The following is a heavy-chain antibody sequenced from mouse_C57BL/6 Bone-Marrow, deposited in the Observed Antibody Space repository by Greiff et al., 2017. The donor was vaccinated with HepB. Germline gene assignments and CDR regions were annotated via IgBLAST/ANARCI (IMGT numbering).Heavy chain of an antibody. CDR2: IHPSDSDT. J-gene: IGHJ3*01. V-gene: IGHV1-74*01. Sequence: QVQLQQPGAELVKPGASVKVSCKASGYTFTSYWMHWVKQRPGQGLEWIGRIHPSDSDTNYNQKFKGKATLTVDKSSSTAYMQLSSLTSEDSAVYYCAISSVVAKGTLFAYWGQGTLVTVSA. CDR3: AISSVVAKGTLFAY. CDR1: GYTFTSYW. D-gene: IGHD1-1*01.